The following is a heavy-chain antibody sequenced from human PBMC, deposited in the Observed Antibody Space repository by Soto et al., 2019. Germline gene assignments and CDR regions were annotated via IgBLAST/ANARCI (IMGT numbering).Heavy chain of an antibody. V-gene: IGHV4-59*08. D-gene: IGHD3-10*01. CDR3: ARHKLGEYFFDY. J-gene: IGHJ4*02. CDR2: IYYSGST. Sequence: SETLSLTCTVSGGSISSYYWSWIRQPPGKGLEWIGYIYYSGSTNYNPSLKSRVTISVDTSKNQFSLKLSSVTAADTAVYYCARHKLGEYFFDYWGQGTLVTVSS. CDR1: GGSISSYY.